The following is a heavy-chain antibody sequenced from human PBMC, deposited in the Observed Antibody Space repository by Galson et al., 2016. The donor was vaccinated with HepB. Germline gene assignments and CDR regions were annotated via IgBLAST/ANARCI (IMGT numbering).Heavy chain of an antibody. J-gene: IGHJ6*02. D-gene: IGHD3-10*01. CDR2: ITQSGGT. V-gene: IGHV4-34*01. CDR3: ARKKVRGVIIVSHFYYGMDV. CDR1: GGSFSGYY. Sequence: ETLSLTCAVYGGSFSGYYWSWVRQPPGKGLEWIGEITQSGGTNYNPSLKSRATISSDTSKNQISLKLRSVTAADTAVYYCARKKVRGVIIVSHFYYGMDVWGQGTTVIVSS.